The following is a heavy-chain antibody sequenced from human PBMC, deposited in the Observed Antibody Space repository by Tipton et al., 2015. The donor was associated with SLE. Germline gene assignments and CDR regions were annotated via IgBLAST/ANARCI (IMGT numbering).Heavy chain of an antibody. CDR3: AREWAAGAGCRGLDY. CDR2: INPSGGST. D-gene: IGHD6-19*01. V-gene: IGHV1-46*01. Sequence: QVQLVQSGAEVKKPGASVKVSCKASGYTFTSYYMHWVRQAPGQGLEWMGIINPSGGSTSYAQKFQGRVTMTRDTSTSTVYMELSSLRSEDTAVYYCAREWAAGAGCRGLDYWGQGTLVTVSS. CDR1: GYTFTSYY. J-gene: IGHJ4*02.